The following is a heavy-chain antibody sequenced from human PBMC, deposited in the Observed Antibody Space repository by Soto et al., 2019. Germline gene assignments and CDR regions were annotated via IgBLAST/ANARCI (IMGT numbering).Heavy chain of an antibody. V-gene: IGHV3-9*01. CDR2: ISWNSGSI. Sequence: EVQLVESGGGLVQPGGSLRLSCAASGFTFDDYAMHWVRQAPGKGLEWVSGISWNSGSIGYADSVKGRFTISRDNAKNSLYLQMNSLRAEDTALYYCARSIVATITSAFDIWGQGTMVTVSS. CDR1: GFTFDDYA. J-gene: IGHJ3*02. CDR3: ARSIVATITSAFDI. D-gene: IGHD5-12*01.